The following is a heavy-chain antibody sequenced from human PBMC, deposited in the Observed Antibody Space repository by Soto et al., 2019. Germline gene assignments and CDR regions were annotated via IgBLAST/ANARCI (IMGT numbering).Heavy chain of an antibody. V-gene: IGHV3-53*01. D-gene: IGHD3-22*01. Sequence: GGSLRLSCAASGFTVSSNYMSWVRQAPGKGLEWVSVIYSGGSTYYADSVKGRFTISRDNSKNTLYLQMNSLRAEDTAVYYCARAKGGQYYYDSSGYWEPYYYYGMDVWGQGTTVTVSS. CDR2: IYSGGST. J-gene: IGHJ6*02. CDR3: ARAKGGQYYYDSSGYWEPYYYYGMDV. CDR1: GFTVSSNY.